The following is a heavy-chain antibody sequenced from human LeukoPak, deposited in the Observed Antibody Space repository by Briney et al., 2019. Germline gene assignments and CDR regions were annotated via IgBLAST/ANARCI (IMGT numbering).Heavy chain of an antibody. D-gene: IGHD1-14*01. CDR2: LWYDGTYK. CDR1: GFTFSNYG. J-gene: IGHJ4*02. Sequence: GGSLRLSCVASGFTFSNYGMHWVRQAPGKGLEWVAVLWYDGTYKFYADSVKGRFTISRDNSENTLYLEMISLRAEDTAVYYCVKAPDSRLLTNPKPQFQSWGQGTLVTVSS. CDR3: VKAPDSRLLTNPKPQFQS. V-gene: IGHV3-33*06.